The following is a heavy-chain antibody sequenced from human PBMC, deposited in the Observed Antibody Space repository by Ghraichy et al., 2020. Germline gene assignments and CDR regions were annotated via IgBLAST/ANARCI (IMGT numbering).Heavy chain of an antibody. CDR2: IYYSGST. V-gene: IGHV4-39*01. J-gene: IGHJ1*01. CDR3: ARHVGVSSWYVPVYFQH. Sequence: SETLSLTCTVSGGSISSSSYYWGWIRQPPGKGLEWIGSIYYSGSTYYNPSLKSRVTISVDTSKNQFSLKLSSVTAADTAVYYCARHVGVSSWYVPVYFQHWGQGTLVTVSS. CDR1: GGSISSSSYY. D-gene: IGHD6-13*01.